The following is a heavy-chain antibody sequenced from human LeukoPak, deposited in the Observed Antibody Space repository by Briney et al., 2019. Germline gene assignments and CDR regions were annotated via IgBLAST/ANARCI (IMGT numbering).Heavy chain of an antibody. D-gene: IGHD3-10*01. CDR2: ISNDGSRT. CDR1: GFTFSHFW. Sequence: AGGSLRLSCAASGFTFSHFWMHWVRQVPGKGLVWVSRISNDGSRTAYADSVKGRFTISRDNAKNSLYLQMNSLRAEDTAVYYCAREDDGSGSYYNPNYYYYYYGMDVWGQGTTVTVSS. V-gene: IGHV3-74*01. J-gene: IGHJ6*02. CDR3: AREDDGSGSYYNPNYYYYYYGMDV.